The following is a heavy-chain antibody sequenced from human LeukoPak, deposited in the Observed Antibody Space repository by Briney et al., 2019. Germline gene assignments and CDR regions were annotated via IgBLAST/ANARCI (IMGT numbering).Heavy chain of an antibody. CDR3: ARALRRYSRSFDP. Sequence: SVKVSCKASGNTFSGYYMHWVRQAPGQGLEWMGGIIPIFGTANYAQKFQGRVTITADESTSTAYMELSSLRSEDTAVYYCARALRRYSRSFDPWGQGTLVTVSS. CDR2: IIPIFGTA. D-gene: IGHD6-13*01. J-gene: IGHJ5*02. CDR1: GNTFSGYY. V-gene: IGHV1-69*13.